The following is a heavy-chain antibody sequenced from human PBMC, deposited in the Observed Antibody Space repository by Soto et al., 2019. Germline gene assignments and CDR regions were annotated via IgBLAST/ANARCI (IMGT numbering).Heavy chain of an antibody. CDR3: ARVVIRMAIQSIDA. J-gene: IGHJ5*02. CDR1: GGSISSSHW. CDR2: IYHSGST. V-gene: IGHV4-4*02. Sequence: XETLSLTGAVSGGSISSSHWWSWVRQPPGKGLEWIVEIYHSGSTNYNPSLKSRVTISVDKSKNQFSLELTSVTAADTAVYYCARVVIRMAIQSIDAWGPGSLVTVSS. D-gene: IGHD2-15*01.